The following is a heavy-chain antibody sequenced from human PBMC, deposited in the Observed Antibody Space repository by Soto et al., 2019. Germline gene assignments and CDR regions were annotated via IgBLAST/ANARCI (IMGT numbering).Heavy chain of an antibody. Sequence: ETLSLTCTVSGGSISSYYWSWIRQPPGKGLEWVGYIYYSGSTNYNPSLKSRVTISVDTSKNQFSLKLSSVTTADTAVYYCAAVTANYYYYYMDVWGKGTTVTVSS. D-gene: IGHD2-21*02. CDR1: GGSISSYY. CDR2: IYYSGST. CDR3: AAVTANYYYYYMDV. V-gene: IGHV4-59*01. J-gene: IGHJ6*03.